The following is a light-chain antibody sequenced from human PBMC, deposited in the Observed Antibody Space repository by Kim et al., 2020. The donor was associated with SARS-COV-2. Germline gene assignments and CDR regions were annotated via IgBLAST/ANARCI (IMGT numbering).Light chain of an antibody. V-gene: IGLV6-57*03. Sequence: GKSVTMSCTRSSGSIDGNYVQWYQQRPGGVPTAVIYEDDQRPSGVSDRFSGSIDNSSNSASLTISGLRTEEEADYYCQSYNRDNVLFGGGTQLTVL. J-gene: IGLJ2*01. CDR2: EDD. CDR1: SGSIDGNY. CDR3: QSYNRDNVL.